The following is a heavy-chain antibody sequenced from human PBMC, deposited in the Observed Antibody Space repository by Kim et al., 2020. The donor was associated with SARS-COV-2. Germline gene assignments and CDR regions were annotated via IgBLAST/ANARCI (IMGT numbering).Heavy chain of an antibody. CDR1: GGTFSSYA. J-gene: IGHJ6*02. D-gene: IGHD3-16*01. Sequence: SVKVSCKASGGTFSSYAISWVRQAPGQGLEWMGGIIPIFGTANYTQKFQGRVTITADESTSTAYMELSSLRSEDTAVYYCARGWGSYQAYYDYYGMDVWGQGTTVTVSS. V-gene: IGHV1-69*13. CDR3: ARGWGSYQAYYDYYGMDV. CDR2: IIPIFGTA.